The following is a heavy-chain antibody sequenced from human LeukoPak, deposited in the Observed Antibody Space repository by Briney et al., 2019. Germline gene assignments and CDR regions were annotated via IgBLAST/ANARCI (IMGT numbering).Heavy chain of an antibody. V-gene: IGHV3-20*04. J-gene: IGHJ4*02. CDR2: INWNGGST. CDR1: GFTLDDYG. D-gene: IGHD2-21*02. CDR3: ARDYCGGDCYPFDY. Sequence: GGSLRLSCAASGFTLDDYGMSWVRQAPGKGLEWVSGINWNGGSTGYADFVKGRFTISRDNAKSTVYLQMNRLRAEDTALYYCARDYCGGDCYPFDYWGQGTLVTVSS.